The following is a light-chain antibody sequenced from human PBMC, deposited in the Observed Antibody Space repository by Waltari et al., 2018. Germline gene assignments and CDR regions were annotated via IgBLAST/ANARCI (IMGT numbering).Light chain of an antibody. J-gene: IGLJ2*01. V-gene: IGLV2-14*03. Sequence: QSALTQPASVSGSPGQSITISCTGTSTHVGCYTYFSWFQQHPGKAPKLLIYNVNNRPSGISNRFSGSKSGNTASLTISGLQDEDEADYYCSSYSPSTTLGIFGGGTRLTVL. CDR2: NVN. CDR3: SSYSPSTTLGI. CDR1: STHVGCYTY.